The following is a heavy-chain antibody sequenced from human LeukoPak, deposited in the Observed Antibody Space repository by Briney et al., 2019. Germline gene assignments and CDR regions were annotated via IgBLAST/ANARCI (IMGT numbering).Heavy chain of an antibody. J-gene: IGHJ3*02. CDR2: IYSGGST. D-gene: IGHD5-12*01. Sequence: GGSLRLSCAASGFTVSSNYMSWVRQAPGKGLEWVSVIYSGGSTYYPDSVKGRFTISRDNSKNTLYLQMNRLRAEDTAVYYCASSGGGYFSNDAFDIWGQGTMVTVSS. CDR1: GFTVSSNY. CDR3: ASSGGGYFSNDAFDI. V-gene: IGHV3-53*01.